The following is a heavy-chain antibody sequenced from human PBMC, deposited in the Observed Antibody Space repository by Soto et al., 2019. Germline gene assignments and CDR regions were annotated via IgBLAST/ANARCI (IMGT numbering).Heavy chain of an antibody. CDR3: ARRYSDPLTGLPYYFDY. CDR2: IYWDDDR. V-gene: IGHV2-5*02. J-gene: IGHJ4*02. Sequence: QVTLKEAGPTLLKPTQTLTLTCTFSGFSLSTSGMGVGWIRQPPGKALEWLALIYWDDDRRHSPSLKSRLTITKDTSKNQVVLTMTNMDPVDTATYYCARRYSDPLTGLPYYFDYLGQGTLVTVSS. D-gene: IGHD3-9*01. CDR1: GFSLSTSGMG.